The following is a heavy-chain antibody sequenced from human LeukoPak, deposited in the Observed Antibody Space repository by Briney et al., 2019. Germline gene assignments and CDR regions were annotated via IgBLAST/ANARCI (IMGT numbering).Heavy chain of an antibody. J-gene: IGHJ6*03. CDR1: GFTFDDYG. CDR3: ARGRHYYDSSGYPYYYYYMDV. V-gene: IGHV3-20*04. D-gene: IGHD3-22*01. Sequence: GGSLRLSCAASGFTFDDYGMSWVRQAPGKGLEWVSGINWNGGSTGYADSVKGRFTISRDNAKNSLYLQMNSLRAEDTALYYCARGRHYYDSSGYPYYYYYMDVWGKGTTVTVSS. CDR2: INWNGGST.